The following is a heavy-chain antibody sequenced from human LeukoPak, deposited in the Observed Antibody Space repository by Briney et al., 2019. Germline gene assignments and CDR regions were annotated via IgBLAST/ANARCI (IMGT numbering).Heavy chain of an antibody. CDR1: GFTIGSHF. V-gene: IGHV3-7*01. CDR3: ARLGATSSGKYYFDY. CDR2: LEPSGSER. Sequence: PGGSLRLSCAVSGFTIGSHFMGWVRHLPGKGLQCVAILEPSGSERNYVDSVKGRFSISRDNAQNSLSLQMNNLSADDTAVYYCARLGATSSGKYYFDYWGQGTLVTVSS. D-gene: IGHD6-25*01. J-gene: IGHJ4*02.